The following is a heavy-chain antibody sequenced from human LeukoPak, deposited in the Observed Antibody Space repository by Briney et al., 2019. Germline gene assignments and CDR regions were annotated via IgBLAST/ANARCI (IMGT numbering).Heavy chain of an antibody. CDR1: GFTVSSNY. D-gene: IGHD1-1*01. V-gene: IGHV3-66*01. J-gene: IGHJ4*02. Sequence: GGSLRLSCAASGFTVSSNYMNWVRQAPGKGLEWVSVIYSGGSTYYADSVKGRFTISRDNSKNTLYLQMNSLRAEDTAVYYCARVLSGDLYYFDYWGQGTLVTVSS. CDR2: IYSGGST. CDR3: ARVLSGDLYYFDY.